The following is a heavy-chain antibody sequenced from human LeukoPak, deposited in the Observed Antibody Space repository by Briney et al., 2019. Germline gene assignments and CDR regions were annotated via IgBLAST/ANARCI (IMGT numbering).Heavy chain of an antibody. D-gene: IGHD1-26*01. Sequence: GGSLRLSCAASGFTFSSYGMHWVRQAPGKGLEWVAVISYDGSNKYYADSVKGRFTISRDNSKNTLYLQMNSLRAEDTAVYYCAKVVVGATGFYYYYGMDVWGQGTTVTVSS. CDR2: ISYDGSNK. J-gene: IGHJ6*02. CDR1: GFTFSSYG. V-gene: IGHV3-30*18. CDR3: AKVVVGATGFYYYYGMDV.